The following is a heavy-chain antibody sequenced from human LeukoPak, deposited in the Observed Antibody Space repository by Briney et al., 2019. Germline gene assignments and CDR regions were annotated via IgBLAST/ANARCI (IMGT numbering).Heavy chain of an antibody. CDR2: ISWNSGSI. V-gene: IGHV3-9*03. CDR1: GFTFDDYA. CDR3: AKGEITMVRGVITN. J-gene: IGHJ4*02. Sequence: VRSLRLSCAASGFTFDDYAMHWVRQAPGKGLEWVSGISWNSGSIGYADSVKGRFTISRDNAKNSLYLQMNSLRAEDMALYYCAKGEITMVRGVITNWGQGTLVTVSS. D-gene: IGHD3-10*01.